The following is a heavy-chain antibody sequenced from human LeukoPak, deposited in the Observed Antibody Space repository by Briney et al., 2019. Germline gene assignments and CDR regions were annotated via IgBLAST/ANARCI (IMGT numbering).Heavy chain of an antibody. CDR2: IYHSGST. D-gene: IGHD2-15*01. J-gene: IGHJ5*02. V-gene: IGHV4-4*02. CDR3: ARPLSLGYCSGGSCYGRGAWFDR. Sequence: PSEPLSLTCAISGGSISSSNWWSWVRQPPGKGLEWIGQIYHSGSTNYNPSLKSRVTISVDKSKNQFSLKLRSVTAADTALYYCARPLSLGYCSGGSCYGRGAWFDRWGQGTLVTVSS. CDR1: GGSISSSNW.